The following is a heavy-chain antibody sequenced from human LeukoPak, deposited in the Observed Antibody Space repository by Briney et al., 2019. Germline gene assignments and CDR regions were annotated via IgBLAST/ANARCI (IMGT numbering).Heavy chain of an antibody. CDR1: GFTFSSYA. Sequence: GSLRLSCAASGFTFSSYAMSWVRQAPGKGLEWVSSINVSGGSTYYADSVKGRFTISRDNSKNTLYLQMNSLRAEDTAIYYCAKVGGYLIYWGQGTLVTVSS. CDR2: INVSGGST. D-gene: IGHD3-22*01. J-gene: IGHJ4*02. CDR3: AKVGGYLIY. V-gene: IGHV3-23*01.